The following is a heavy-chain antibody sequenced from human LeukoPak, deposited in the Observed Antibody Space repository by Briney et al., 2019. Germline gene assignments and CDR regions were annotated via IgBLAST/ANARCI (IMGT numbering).Heavy chain of an antibody. CDR3: ARHRYRGYAFDI. CDR1: GGSFSGYY. Sequence: SETLSLTCAVYGGSFSGYYWSWIRQPPGKGLEWIGEINHSGSTNYNPSLKSRVTISVDTSKNQFSLKLSSVTAADTAVYYCARHRYRGYAFDIWGQGTMVTVSS. V-gene: IGHV4-34*01. D-gene: IGHD3-10*01. J-gene: IGHJ3*02. CDR2: INHSGST.